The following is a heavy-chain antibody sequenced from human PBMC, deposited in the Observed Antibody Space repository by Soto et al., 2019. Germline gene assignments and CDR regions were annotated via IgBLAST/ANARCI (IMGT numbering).Heavy chain of an antibody. CDR1: GGSFSGHY. Sequence: SETLSLTCAVYGGSFSGHYWSWIRQPPGKGLEWIGEINHSGSTNYNPSLKSRVTISVDTSKNQFSLKLSPVTAADTAVYYCARTVTYSTLYMDVWXKGTTVTVSS. J-gene: IGHJ6*03. V-gene: IGHV4-34*01. D-gene: IGHD4-17*01. CDR3: ARTVTYSTLYMDV. CDR2: INHSGST.